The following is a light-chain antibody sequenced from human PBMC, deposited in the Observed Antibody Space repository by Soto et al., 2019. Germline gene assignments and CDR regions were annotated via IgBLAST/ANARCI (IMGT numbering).Light chain of an antibody. V-gene: IGLV2-14*01. Sequence: QSALTQPASVSGSPGQSIIISCTGTSSDVGGYNFVSWFQQHPGKAPKLIIYEVSNRPSGVSSRFSGSKSGNTASLTISGLQAGDEADYYCSSKTSSSTLVFGGGIKLTVL. CDR3: SSKTSSSTLV. CDR2: EVS. J-gene: IGLJ3*02. CDR1: SSDVGGYNF.